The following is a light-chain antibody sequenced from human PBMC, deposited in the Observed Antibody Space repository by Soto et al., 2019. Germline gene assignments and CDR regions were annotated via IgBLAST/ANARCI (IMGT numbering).Light chain of an antibody. CDR3: QQYNIYPLT. J-gene: IGKJ4*01. Sequence: DIQMTQSPSSLSASVGDRVSITCRASQSISNYLNWYQQKPGEAPKLLIYDASALPRGVPSRFSGSGSGTDFTLTISSLHPEDFATYYCQQYNIYPLTFGGGTKVDIK. CDR2: DAS. V-gene: IGKV1-39*01. CDR1: QSISNY.